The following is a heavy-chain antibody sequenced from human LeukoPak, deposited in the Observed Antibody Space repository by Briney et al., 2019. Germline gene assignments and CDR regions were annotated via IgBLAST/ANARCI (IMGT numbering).Heavy chain of an antibody. V-gene: IGHV4-59*01. J-gene: IGHJ5*02. CDR1: GGSISSYY. Sequence: PSETLSLTCTVSGGSISSYYWSWIRQPPGKGLEWIGYIYYSGSTNYNPSLKSRVTISVDTSKNQFSLKLSSVTAADTAVYYCARDSSGYYFRNWFDPWGQGTLVTVSS. CDR3: ARDSSGYYFRNWFDP. D-gene: IGHD3-22*01. CDR2: IYYSGST.